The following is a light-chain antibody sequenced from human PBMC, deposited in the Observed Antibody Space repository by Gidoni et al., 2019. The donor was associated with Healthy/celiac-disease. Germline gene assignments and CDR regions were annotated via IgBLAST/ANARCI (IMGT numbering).Light chain of an antibody. CDR3: QQDYNLP. CDR2: CAS. J-gene: IGKJ2*01. V-gene: IGKV3D-7*01. Sequence: ESVMTQSPATLSLSPGERATRSCRASKSVSSSYLSWYQQKPGQAPRLLIYCASTRATGIPARFSVSGSGTDFTLTISSLQPEDFAVYYCQQDYNLPLGQGTKLEIQ. CDR1: KSVSSSY.